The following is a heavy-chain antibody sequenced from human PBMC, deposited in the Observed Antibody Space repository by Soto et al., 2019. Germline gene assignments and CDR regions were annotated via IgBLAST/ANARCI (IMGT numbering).Heavy chain of an antibody. CDR3: VRTVGWRDP. J-gene: IGHJ5*02. CDR2: TYYRSKWYK. D-gene: IGHD6-19*01. Sequence: PSQTLSLTCAISGDSVSSNSAAWNWIRQSPSRGLEWLGRTYYRSKWYKEYAASVRSRITINPDTSKNQFSLQLNSVSPEDTAVYYCVRTVGWRDPWGQGILVTVSS. CDR1: GDSVSSNSAA. V-gene: IGHV6-1*01.